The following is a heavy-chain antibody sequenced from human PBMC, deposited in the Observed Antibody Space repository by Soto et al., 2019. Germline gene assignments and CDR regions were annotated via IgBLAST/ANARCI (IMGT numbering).Heavy chain of an antibody. J-gene: IGHJ6*02. CDR1: GFTFSSYG. D-gene: IGHD6-19*01. CDR3: SGCGVAVAGTGSSCYYYGMDV. CDR2: ISYDGSNK. V-gene: IGHV3-30*03. Sequence: TGGSLRLSCAASGFTFSSYGMHWVRQAPGKGLEWVAVISYDGSNKYYADSVKGRFTISRDNSKNTLYLQMNSLRAEVTAVYYCSGCGVAVAGTGSSCYYYGMDVWGQGTTVTVSS.